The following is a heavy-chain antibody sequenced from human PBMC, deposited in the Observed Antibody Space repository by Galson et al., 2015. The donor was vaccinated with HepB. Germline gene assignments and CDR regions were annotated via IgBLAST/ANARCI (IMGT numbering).Heavy chain of an antibody. V-gene: IGHV3-9*01. J-gene: IGHJ3*02. CDR1: GFTFDDYA. Sequence: SLRLSCAASGFTFDDYAMHWVRQAPGKGLEWVSGISWNSGTIGYADSVKGRFTISRDNAKNSLYLQMNCLRAEDTALYYCTRAFDIWGQGTMVIVSS. CDR3: TRAFDI. CDR2: ISWNSGTI.